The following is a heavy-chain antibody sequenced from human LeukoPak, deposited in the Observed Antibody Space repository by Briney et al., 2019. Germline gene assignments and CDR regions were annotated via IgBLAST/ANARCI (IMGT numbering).Heavy chain of an antibody. CDR1: GFTFSSYA. CDR3: AKDITGTLGGGMDV. V-gene: IGHV3-23*01. CDR2: ISGSGGST. D-gene: IGHD1-7*01. J-gene: IGHJ6*02. Sequence: GGSLRLSCAASGFTFSSYAMSWVRQAPGKGLEWVSAISGSGGSTYYADSVKGRFTISRDNSKNTLYLQMNSLRAEDTAVYYCAKDITGTLGGGMDVWGQGTTVTVSS.